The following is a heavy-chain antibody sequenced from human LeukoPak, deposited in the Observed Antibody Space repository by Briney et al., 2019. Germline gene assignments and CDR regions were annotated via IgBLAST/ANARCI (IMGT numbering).Heavy chain of an antibody. Sequence: GGSLRLSCAASGFTFSRYGMHWVRQAPGKGLEWVAVISYDGSSKYYADSVKGRFTISRDNSKNTLSLQMYSLRAEDTAIYYCAKANVFGVLDYFDYWGQGTLVTVSS. J-gene: IGHJ4*02. V-gene: IGHV3-30*18. CDR1: GFTFSRYG. CDR3: AKANVFGVLDYFDY. CDR2: ISYDGSSK. D-gene: IGHD3-3*01.